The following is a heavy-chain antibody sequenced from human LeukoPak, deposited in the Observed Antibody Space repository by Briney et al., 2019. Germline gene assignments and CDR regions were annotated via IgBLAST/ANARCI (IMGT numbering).Heavy chain of an antibody. V-gene: IGHV4-38-2*02. Sequence: SETLSLTCTVSGYSISRGYYWGWIRQPPGKGLEGIESIYQSGGTYYNPSLKSRVTISVDTSKNQFSLKLSSVTAADTAVYYWASRGYYYDSSGHPTYYFDYWGQGTLVTVSS. CDR1: GYSISRGYY. D-gene: IGHD3-22*01. J-gene: IGHJ4*02. CDR3: ASRGYYYDSSGHPTYYFDY. CDR2: IYQSGGT.